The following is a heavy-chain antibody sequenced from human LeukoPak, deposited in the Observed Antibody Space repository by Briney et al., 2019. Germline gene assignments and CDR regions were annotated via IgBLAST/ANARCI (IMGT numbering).Heavy chain of an antibody. CDR3: ARAGLLPAASGAFDI. V-gene: IGHV1-2*02. D-gene: IGHD2-2*01. CDR1: GYTFTGYY. J-gene: IGHJ3*02. CDR2: INPNSGGT. Sequence: ASVKVSCKASGYTFTGYYMHWVRQAPGQGLEWMGWINPNSGGTNYAQKFQGRVTMTRDTSISTAYMELSRLRSDDTAVYYCARAGLLPAASGAFDIWGQGTMVTVSS.